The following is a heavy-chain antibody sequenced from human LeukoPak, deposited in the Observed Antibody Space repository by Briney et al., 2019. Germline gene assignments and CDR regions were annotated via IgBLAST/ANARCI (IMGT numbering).Heavy chain of an antibody. V-gene: IGHV1-8*03. Sequence: ASVKVSCKASGYTFTSYDINWVRQATGQGLEWMGWMNPNSGNTGYAQKFQGRVTITRNTSISTAYMELSSLRSEDTAIYYCASSQDDYNPYFDYWGQGTLVTVSS. D-gene: IGHD5-24*01. CDR3: ASSQDDYNPYFDY. J-gene: IGHJ4*02. CDR1: GYTFTSYD. CDR2: MNPNSGNT.